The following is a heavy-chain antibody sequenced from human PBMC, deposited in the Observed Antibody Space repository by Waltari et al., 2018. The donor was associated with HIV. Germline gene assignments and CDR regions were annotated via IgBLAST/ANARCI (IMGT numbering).Heavy chain of an antibody. CDR2: ISYDGSNK. CDR3: AKGTTYYGMDV. J-gene: IGHJ6*02. Sequence: QVQLVESGGGVVQPGRSLRLSCAASGFTFSSYGMPWVRQAPGKGLEWVAVISYDGSNKYYADSVKGRFTISRDNSKNTLYLQMNSLRAEDTAVYYCAKGTTYYGMDVWGQGTTVTVSS. CDR1: GFTFSSYG. V-gene: IGHV3-30*18.